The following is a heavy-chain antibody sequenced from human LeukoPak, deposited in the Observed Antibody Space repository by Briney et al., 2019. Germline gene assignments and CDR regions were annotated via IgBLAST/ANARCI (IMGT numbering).Heavy chain of an antibody. J-gene: IGHJ4*02. CDR2: ISGGATET. D-gene: IGHD3-22*01. CDR3: ARPNYDSSGYSGDYFDY. V-gene: IGHV3-23*01. CDR1: GFAFSTYG. Sequence: GGSLRLSCAGSGFAFSTYGMNWVRQTPGKGLEWVSSISGGATETYYADSVKGRFTISRDNSKNTLYLQMNSLRAEDTAVYYCARPNYDSSGYSGDYFDYWGQGTLVTVSS.